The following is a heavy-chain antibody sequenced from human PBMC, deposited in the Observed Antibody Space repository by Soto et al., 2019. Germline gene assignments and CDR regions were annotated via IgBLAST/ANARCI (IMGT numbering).Heavy chain of an antibody. V-gene: IGHV4-61*01. CDR2: IYLNGATNFGST. J-gene: IGHJ1*01. CDR1: GGSVSGVSYY. Sequence: QVHLQESGPGLVKPSETLSLTCTVSGGSVSGVSYYWSWIRQPPGKGLEWIAEIYLNGATNFGSTNYNPSLKSRVTVSIDESKNQFSLSLSSVNAADTAVYYCARGTGSYYGQFLQWGQGTLVTVSS. CDR3: ARGTGSYYGQFLQ. D-gene: IGHD1-26*01.